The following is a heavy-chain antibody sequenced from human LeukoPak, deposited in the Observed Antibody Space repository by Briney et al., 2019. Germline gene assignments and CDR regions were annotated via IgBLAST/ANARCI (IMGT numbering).Heavy chain of an antibody. CDR2: IRSAVETT. CDR3: AKHFCTGLDCSLFDS. J-gene: IGHJ4*02. D-gene: IGHD3/OR15-3a*01. V-gene: IGHV3-23*01. CDR1: GFTMSHYG. Sequence: EPGGSLRLSCAASGFTMSHYGESWVRQAPGKGLEWISGIRSAVETTHYADSVKGRFIISRDNSKNALSLQLNSLRPEDTALYYCAKHFCTGLDCSLFDSWGQGTLVTVSS.